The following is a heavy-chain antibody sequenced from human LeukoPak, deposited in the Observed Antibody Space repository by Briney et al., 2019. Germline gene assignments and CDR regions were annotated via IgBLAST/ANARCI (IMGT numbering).Heavy chain of an antibody. Sequence: SETLSLTCTVSGGSISSSSYYWGWIRQPPGKGLEWIGNIYYTGSTYYSPSLKSRVTISVDTSKNQFSLELTSVTAADTAVYXXXXXXXXXXNXPXPLHYWXQGSLVTVSS. J-gene: IGHJ4*02. CDR1: GGSISSSSYY. CDR3: XXXXXXXXNXPXPLHY. V-gene: IGHV4-39*01. CDR2: IYYTGST.